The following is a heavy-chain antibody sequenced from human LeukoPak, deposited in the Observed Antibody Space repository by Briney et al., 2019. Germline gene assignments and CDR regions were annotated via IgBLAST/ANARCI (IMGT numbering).Heavy chain of an antibody. J-gene: IGHJ6*02. CDR3: ARDHAVTTSYYYYCYGMDV. CDR2: IYTSGST. D-gene: IGHD4-17*01. CDR1: GGSISSYY. Sequence: SETLSLTCTVSGGSISSYYWSWIRQPAGKGLEWIGRIYTSGSTNYNPSLKSRVTMSVDTSKNQFSLKLSSVTAADTAVYYCARDHAVTTSYYYYCYGMDVWGQGTTVTVSS. V-gene: IGHV4-4*07.